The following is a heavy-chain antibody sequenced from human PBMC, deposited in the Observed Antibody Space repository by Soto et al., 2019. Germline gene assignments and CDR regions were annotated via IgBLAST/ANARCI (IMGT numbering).Heavy chain of an antibody. CDR1: GYAFTTYG. CDR3: ARGRYGDY. CDR2: ISAHNGNT. D-gene: IGHD1-1*01. V-gene: IGHV1-18*01. J-gene: IGHJ4*02. Sequence: QVHLVQSGAEVKKPGASVKVSCKGSGYAFTTYGITWVRQAPGQGLEWMGWISAHNGNTNYAQKLQGRVTVTRDTSTSTAYMELRSLRTDDTAVYYCARGRYGDYWRQGALVTVSS.